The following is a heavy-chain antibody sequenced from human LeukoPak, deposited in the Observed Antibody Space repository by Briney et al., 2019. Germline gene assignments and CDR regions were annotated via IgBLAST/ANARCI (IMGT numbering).Heavy chain of an antibody. V-gene: IGHV3-9*01. CDR3: AKGGRTTVTLVDY. CDR1: GFTFDDYA. D-gene: IGHD4-17*01. Sequence: LSGGSLRLSCAASGFTFDDYAMHWVRQAPGKGLEWVSGISWNSGSIGYADSVKGRFTISRDNAKNSLYLQMNSLRAEDTALYYCAKGGRTTVTLVDYWGQGTLVTVSS. J-gene: IGHJ4*02. CDR2: ISWNSGSI.